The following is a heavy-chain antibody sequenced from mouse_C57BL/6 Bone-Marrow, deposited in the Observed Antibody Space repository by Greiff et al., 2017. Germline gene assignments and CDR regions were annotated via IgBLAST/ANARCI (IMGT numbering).Heavy chain of an antibody. CDR1: GYTFTSYG. CDR2: IYPRSGNT. J-gene: IGHJ4*01. Sequence: QVQLQQSGAELARPGASVKLSCKASGYTFTSYGISWVKQRTGQGLEWIGKIYPRSGNTYYNEKFKGKATLTADKSSSTAYMELRILTSEDSAVYFCARGNYYAMDYWGQGTSVTVSS. D-gene: IGHD2-1*01. CDR3: ARGNYYAMDY. V-gene: IGHV1-81*01.